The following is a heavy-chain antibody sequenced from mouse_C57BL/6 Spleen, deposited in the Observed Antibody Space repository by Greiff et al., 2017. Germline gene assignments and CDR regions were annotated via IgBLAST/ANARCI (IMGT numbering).Heavy chain of an antibody. Sequence: QVQLQQSGAELVKPGASVKISCKASGYAFSSYWMNWVKQRPGKGLEWIGQIYPGDGDTNYNGTVKGKATLTADKSSSTAYMQLSSLTSEDSAVYFCARGDSNYEGYYYAMDYWGQGTSVTVSS. CDR3: ARGDSNYEGYYYAMDY. J-gene: IGHJ4*01. CDR2: IYPGDGDT. CDR1: GYAFSSYW. V-gene: IGHV1-80*01. D-gene: IGHD2-5*01.